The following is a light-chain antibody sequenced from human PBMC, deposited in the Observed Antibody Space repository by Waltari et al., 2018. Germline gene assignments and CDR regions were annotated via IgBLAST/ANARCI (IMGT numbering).Light chain of an antibody. CDR2: KAS. CDR3: LQYSFSPWT. CDR1: QSISSW. V-gene: IGKV1-5*01. J-gene: IGKJ1*01. Sequence: DIQMTQSPPSLSASVGETVTITCRASQSISSWLAWYHQKPGKAPKLLIYKASSLESGAPSRFSGSGSGTDFTLTISSLQPEDFATYYCLQYSFSPWTFGQGTKVGIK.